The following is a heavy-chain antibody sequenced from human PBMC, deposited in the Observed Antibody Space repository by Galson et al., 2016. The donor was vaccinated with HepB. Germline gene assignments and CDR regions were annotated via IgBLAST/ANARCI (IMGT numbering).Heavy chain of an antibody. J-gene: IGHJ4*02. CDR1: GDSVSSNSAG. CDR2: TYYRSNWNN. D-gene: IGHD7-27*01. CDR3: ARSYLLGRGFGW. V-gene: IGHV6-1*01. Sequence: CAISGDSVSSNSAGWNWIRQSPSRGLEWLGRTYYRSNWNNDYADSVKSRITINPDTSKNHFSLQLNSVTPEDPAVYYCARSYLLGRGFGWWGQGTLVTVSS.